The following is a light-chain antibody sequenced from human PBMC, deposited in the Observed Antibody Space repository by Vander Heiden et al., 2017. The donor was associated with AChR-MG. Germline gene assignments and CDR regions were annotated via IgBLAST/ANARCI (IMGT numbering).Light chain of an antibody. Sequence: QSALTQPRPVSGSPGQSVTISCTGTSSDVGGYNYVSWYQQHPGKAPKLMIYDVSKRPSGVPDRFSGSKSGNTASLTSSGLQAEDEADYYCCSYAGSYTFFGTGTKVTVL. V-gene: IGLV2-11*01. CDR2: DVS. CDR3: CSYAGSYTF. CDR1: SSDVGGYNY. J-gene: IGLJ1*01.